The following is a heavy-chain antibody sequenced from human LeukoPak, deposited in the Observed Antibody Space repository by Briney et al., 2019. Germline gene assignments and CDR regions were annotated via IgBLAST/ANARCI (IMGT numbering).Heavy chain of an antibody. V-gene: IGHV1-69*06. CDR3: ARDGGGSYTYYYYYYYMDV. J-gene: IGHJ6*03. Sequence: SVKVSCKASGGTFSSYAISWVRQAPGQGLEWMGGIIPIFGTANYAQKFQGRVTITADKSTSTAYMELSSLRSEDTAVYYCARDGGGSYTYYYYYYYMDVWGKGTTVTVSS. CDR1: GGTFSSYA. CDR2: IIPIFGTA. D-gene: IGHD1-26*01.